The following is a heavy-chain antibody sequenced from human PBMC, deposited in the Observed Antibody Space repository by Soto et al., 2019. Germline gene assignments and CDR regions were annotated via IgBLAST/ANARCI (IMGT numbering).Heavy chain of an antibody. J-gene: IGHJ6*02. D-gene: IGHD3-10*01. CDR2: IAGSGTVT. V-gene: IGHV3-11*04. CDR3: ARDFGPYYYYGMDV. CDR1: GFTFSAFA. Sequence: PGGSLRLSCAASGFTFSAFALSWVRQAPGEGLEWVSCIAGSGTVTYYAESVQGRFTISRDNAKNSVNLQMNSLRAEDTAVYYCARDFGPYYYYGMDVWGQGTTVTVSS.